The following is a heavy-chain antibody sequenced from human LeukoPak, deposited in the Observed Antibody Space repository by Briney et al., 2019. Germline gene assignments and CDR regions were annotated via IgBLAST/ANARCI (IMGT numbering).Heavy chain of an antibody. CDR1: GFTFSSYG. V-gene: IGHV3-30*18. CDR3: AKEATYYDILTGYRNEYYFDY. Sequence: PGGSLRLSCAASGFTFSSYGLHWVSQAPGKGLEWVAVISYDGSNKYYADSVKGRLTISRDNSKNTLYLHMNSLRAEDTAVYYGAKEATYYDILTGYRNEYYFDYWGQGTLVTVSS. D-gene: IGHD3-9*01. CDR2: ISYDGSNK. J-gene: IGHJ4*02.